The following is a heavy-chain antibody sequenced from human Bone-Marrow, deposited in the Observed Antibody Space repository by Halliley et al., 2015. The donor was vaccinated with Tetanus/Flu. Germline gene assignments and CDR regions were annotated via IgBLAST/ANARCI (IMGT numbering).Heavy chain of an antibody. CDR3: AKRRDGPLYNCNVDY. J-gene: IGHJ4*02. D-gene: IGHD1-20*01. V-gene: IGHV3-23*01. Sequence: YADSVKGPFTISRDNSKNTVYLQMNNLRAEDTAVYYCAKRRDGPLYNCNVDYWGQGTLVSVSS.